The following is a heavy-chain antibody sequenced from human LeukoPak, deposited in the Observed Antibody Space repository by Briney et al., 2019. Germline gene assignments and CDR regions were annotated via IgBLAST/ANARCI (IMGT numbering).Heavy chain of an antibody. Sequence: ASVKVSCKASGYTFTSYAMHWVRQAPGQRLEWMGWINAGNGNTKYLQKFQGRVTITRDTSASTAYMELSSLRSEDTAVYYCARELSCSGGSCYSGFDPWGQGTLVTVSS. CDR1: GYTFTSYA. D-gene: IGHD2-15*01. J-gene: IGHJ5*02. CDR2: INAGNGNT. CDR3: ARELSCSGGSCYSGFDP. V-gene: IGHV1-3*01.